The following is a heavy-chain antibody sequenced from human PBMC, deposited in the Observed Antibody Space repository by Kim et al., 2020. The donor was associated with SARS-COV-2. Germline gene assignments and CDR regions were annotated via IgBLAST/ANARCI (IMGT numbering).Heavy chain of an antibody. V-gene: IGHV4-59*08. J-gene: IGHJ5*02. CDR1: GGSISSHC. D-gene: IGHD3-10*01. Sequence: SETLSLTCTVSGGSISSHCWSWMRQPPGKGLEWIGYIYYSGSTNYNPSLKNRVTISVDTSKNQFSLKLTSVTAADTAIYYCARRELYASVSLWRGWFDP. CDR3: ARRELYASVSLWRGWFDP. CDR2: IYYSGST.